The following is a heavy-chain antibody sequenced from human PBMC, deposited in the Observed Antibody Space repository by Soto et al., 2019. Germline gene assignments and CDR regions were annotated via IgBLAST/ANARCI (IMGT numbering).Heavy chain of an antibody. Sequence: QVQLVESGGGVVQPGRSLRLSCAASGFTLSIYGMHWVRQAPGKGLEWVAIRWYDGSNEYYADSVKGRFTISRDNSKNTLYLQMNSLRAEDTAVYYCAKDQVFAYYYDSSGYYPSFDYWGQGTLVTVSS. J-gene: IGHJ4*02. CDR2: RWYDGSNE. D-gene: IGHD3-22*01. V-gene: IGHV3-33*06. CDR3: AKDQVFAYYYDSSGYYPSFDY. CDR1: GFTLSIYG.